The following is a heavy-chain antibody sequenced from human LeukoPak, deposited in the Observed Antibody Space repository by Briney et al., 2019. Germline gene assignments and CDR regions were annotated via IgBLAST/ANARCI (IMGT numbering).Heavy chain of an antibody. D-gene: IGHD2-21*02. J-gene: IGHJ4*02. V-gene: IGHV4-30-2*01. Sequence: SETLSLTCAVSGGSISSGGYSWSWIRQPPGKGLEWIGYIYHSGSTYYNPSLKSRVTISVDTSKNQFSLKLSSVTAADTAVYYCARGVGAYCGGDCYDPSHAPGIFDYWGQGTLVTVSS. CDR1: GGSISSGGYS. CDR3: ARGVGAYCGGDCYDPSHAPGIFDY. CDR2: IYHSGST.